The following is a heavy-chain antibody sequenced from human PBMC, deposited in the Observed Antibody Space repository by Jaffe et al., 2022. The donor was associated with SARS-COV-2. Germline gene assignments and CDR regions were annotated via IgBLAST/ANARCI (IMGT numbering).Heavy chain of an antibody. CDR2: IYPDDSDV. CDR1: GYIFTNFW. CDR3: AAWNLGDAFDV. J-gene: IGHJ3*01. Sequence: EVRLVQSGTEVKKPGESLKISCQGSGYIFTNFWIGWVRQMPGKGLEWMGIIYPDDSDVRNRPSFQGQVTISVDKSIATAYLQWGSLKASDTAMYFCAAWNLGDAFDVWGQGTMVLVSS. D-gene: IGHD1-1*01. V-gene: IGHV5-51*01.